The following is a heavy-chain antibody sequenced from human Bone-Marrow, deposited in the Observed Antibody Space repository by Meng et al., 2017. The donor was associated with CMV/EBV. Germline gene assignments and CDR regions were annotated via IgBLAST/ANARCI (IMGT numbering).Heavy chain of an antibody. Sequence: SLRLACSLFGFDFADYTIHWVRQAPGKGLEWVGFVRSKTHGGSTGYAASVKGRFTISRDDSQNIAYLQMNGLQTEDTAVYYCFRGHSNWRHFDYWGQGTRVTVYS. CDR1: GFDFADYT. CDR2: VRSKTHGGST. V-gene: IGHV3-49*04. CDR3: FRGHSNWRHFDY. J-gene: IGHJ4*01. D-gene: IGHD4-11*01.